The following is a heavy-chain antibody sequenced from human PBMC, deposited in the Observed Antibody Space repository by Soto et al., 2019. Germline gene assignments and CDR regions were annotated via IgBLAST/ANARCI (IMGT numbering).Heavy chain of an antibody. D-gene: IGHD6-13*01. J-gene: IGHJ5*02. Sequence: QVQLVQSGAEVKKPGASVKVSCKASGYTFTSYAMHWVRQASGQRLEWMGWINAGNGNTKYSQKFQGRVTITRDTSASTAYMELSSLRSEDTAVYYCARGGIAAAGSNWFDPWGQGTLVTVSS. CDR3: ARGGIAAAGSNWFDP. V-gene: IGHV1-3*01. CDR2: INAGNGNT. CDR1: GYTFTSYA.